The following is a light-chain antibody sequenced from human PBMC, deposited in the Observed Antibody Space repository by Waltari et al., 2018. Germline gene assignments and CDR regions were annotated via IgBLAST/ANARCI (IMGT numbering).Light chain of an antibody. CDR3: HQYYSTPWT. Sequence: QNILYSAKNKNYLGWYQQKPGQPPTLLISWASTRESGVPDRFRGSGSGTDFTLTISSLQAEDVAVYFCHQYYSTPWTFGQGTRVEVK. CDR1: QNILYSAKNKNY. V-gene: IGKV4-1*01. J-gene: IGKJ1*01. CDR2: WAS.